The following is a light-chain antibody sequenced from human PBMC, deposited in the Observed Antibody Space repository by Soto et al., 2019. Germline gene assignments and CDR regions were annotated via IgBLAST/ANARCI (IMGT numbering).Light chain of an antibody. CDR3: QQYDNLPLT. V-gene: IGKV3-11*01. Sequence: DIVLTQSPATLSLSPGERATLSCRASQSVSSYLAWYQQNTGQAPRLLIYDASNRATGIPDRLSGSGSGTDLHLTISSLQPEDFAVYYCQQYDNLPLTCGPGTKVEI. CDR2: DAS. J-gene: IGKJ3*01. CDR1: QSVSSY.